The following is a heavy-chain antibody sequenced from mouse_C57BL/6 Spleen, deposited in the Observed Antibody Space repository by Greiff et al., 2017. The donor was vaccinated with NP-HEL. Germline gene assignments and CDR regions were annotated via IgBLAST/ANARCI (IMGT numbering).Heavy chain of an antibody. Sequence: VQLQQSGPELVKPGASVKISCKASGYSFTDFNMNWVKQSNGKSLEWIGVINPNYGTTSYNQKFKGKATLTVDQSSSTAYMQLNSLTSEDSAVYYCARSDYHGSSFYWYFDVWGTGTTVTVSS. V-gene: IGHV1-39*01. CDR3: ARSDYHGSSFYWYFDV. D-gene: IGHD1-1*01. J-gene: IGHJ1*03. CDR2: INPNYGTT. CDR1: GYSFTDFN.